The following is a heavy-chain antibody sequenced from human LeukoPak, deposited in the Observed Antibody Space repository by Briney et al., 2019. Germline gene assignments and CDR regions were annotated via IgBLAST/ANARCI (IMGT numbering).Heavy chain of an antibody. V-gene: IGHV7-4-1*02. Sequence: GASVKVSCKASGYTFTSYAMNWVRQAPGQGLEWMGWINTNTGNPTYAQGFTGRFVFSLDTSVSTAYLQISSLKAEDTAVYYCARGDCSGGSCYRFWWFDPWGQGTLVTVSS. CDR1: GYTFTSYA. D-gene: IGHD2-15*01. J-gene: IGHJ5*02. CDR2: INTNTGNP. CDR3: ARGDCSGGSCYRFWWFDP.